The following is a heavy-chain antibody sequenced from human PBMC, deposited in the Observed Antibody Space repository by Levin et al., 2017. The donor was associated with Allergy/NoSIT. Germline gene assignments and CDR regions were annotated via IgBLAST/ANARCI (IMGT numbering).Heavy chain of an antibody. Sequence: ASVKVSCKASGYTFTGYYMHWVRQAPGQGLEWMGRINPNSGGTNYAQKFQGRVTMTRDTSISTAYMELSRLRSDDTAVYYCARLAVPAAMADYYYYYMDVWGKGTTVTVSS. V-gene: IGHV1-2*06. CDR1: GYTFTGYY. D-gene: IGHD2-2*01. CDR3: ARLAVPAAMADYYYYYMDV. CDR2: INPNSGGT. J-gene: IGHJ6*03.